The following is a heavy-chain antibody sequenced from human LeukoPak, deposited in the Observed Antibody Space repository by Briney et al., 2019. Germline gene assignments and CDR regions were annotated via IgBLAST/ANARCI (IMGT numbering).Heavy chain of an antibody. CDR3: ARGVSTDYYDSSGYHY. D-gene: IGHD3-22*01. CDR2: ISAYNGNT. CDR1: GYTFTSYG. J-gene: IGHJ4*02. V-gene: IGHV1-18*01. Sequence: ASVKVSCKASGYTFTSYGISWVRQAPGQGLEWMGWISAYNGNTNYAQKLQGRVTMTTDTSTSTAYMELRSLRSDDTAVYYCARGVSTDYYDSSGYHYWGQGTLVTVSS.